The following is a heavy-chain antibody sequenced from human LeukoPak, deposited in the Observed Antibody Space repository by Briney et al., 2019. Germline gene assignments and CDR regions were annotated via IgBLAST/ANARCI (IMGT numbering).Heavy chain of an antibody. J-gene: IGHJ4*02. D-gene: IGHD3-3*01. CDR1: GGSISSSSYY. Sequence: SETLSLTCTVSGGSISSSSYYWGWIRQPPGKGLEWIGSIYYSGSTYYNPSLKSRVTISVDTSKNQFSLKLSSVTAADTAVYYCAREGAITIFGVVMPYFDYWGQGTLVTVSP. CDR2: IYYSGST. CDR3: AREGAITIFGVVMPYFDY. V-gene: IGHV4-39*02.